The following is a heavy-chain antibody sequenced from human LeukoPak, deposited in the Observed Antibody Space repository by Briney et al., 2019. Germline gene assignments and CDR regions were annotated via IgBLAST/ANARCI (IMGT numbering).Heavy chain of an antibody. Sequence: ASVKVSCKASGYTFTSYGISWVRQAPGQGLEWMGWISAYNGNTNYAQKLQGRVTMTTDTSTSTAYMELRSRRSDDTAVYYCARDPPVASSGWCPVDYWGKGTLVTVPS. V-gene: IGHV1-18*01. CDR2: ISAYNGNT. CDR1: GYTFTSYG. J-gene: IGHJ4*02. CDR3: ARDPPVASSGWCPVDY. D-gene: IGHD6-19*01.